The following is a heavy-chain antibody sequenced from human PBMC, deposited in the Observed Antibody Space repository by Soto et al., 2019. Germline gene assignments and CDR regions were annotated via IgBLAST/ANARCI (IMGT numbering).Heavy chain of an antibody. V-gene: IGHV3-33*01. CDR2: IWYDGSNK. CDR3: ARSGIVGARDYYYGMDV. D-gene: IGHD1-26*01. Sequence: GGSLRLSCAASGFTFSSYGMHWVRQAPGKGLEWVAVIWYDGSNKYYADSVKGRFTISRDNSKSTLYLQMNSLRAEDTAVYYCARSGIVGARDYYYGMDVWGQGTTVTVSS. J-gene: IGHJ6*02. CDR1: GFTFSSYG.